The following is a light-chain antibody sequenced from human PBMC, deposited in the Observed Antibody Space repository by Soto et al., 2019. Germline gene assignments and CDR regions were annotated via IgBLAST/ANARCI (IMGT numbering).Light chain of an antibody. CDR3: AAWDDSLNGQGV. V-gene: IGLV1-44*01. Sequence: QSVLTQPPSASGTPGQRVTISCSGSSSNIGSNTVNWYQQVPGTAPKLLIYSNNQRPSGVPDRFSGSKSGTSASLAISGLQSEVEADYYCAAWDDSLNGQGVFGGGTKLTVL. J-gene: IGLJ2*01. CDR1: SSNIGSNT. CDR2: SNN.